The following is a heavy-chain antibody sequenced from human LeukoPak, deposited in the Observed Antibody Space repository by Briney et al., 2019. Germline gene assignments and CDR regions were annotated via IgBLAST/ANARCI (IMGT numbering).Heavy chain of an antibody. CDR3: ARGPLYSGYDLVY. D-gene: IGHD5-12*01. Sequence: ASVKVSCKASGDTFTSYFMHWVRQAPGQGLEWMGIINLSSGTATYTQKFQGRVTMTRDTSTSTVYMELSSLRSEDTAVYYCARGPLYSGYDLVYWGQGTLVTVSS. CDR2: INLSSGTA. J-gene: IGHJ4*02. V-gene: IGHV1-46*01. CDR1: GDTFTSYF.